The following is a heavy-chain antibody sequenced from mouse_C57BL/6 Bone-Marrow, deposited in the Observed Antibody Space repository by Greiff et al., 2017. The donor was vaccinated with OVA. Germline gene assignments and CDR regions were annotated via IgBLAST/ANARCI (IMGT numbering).Heavy chain of an antibody. J-gene: IGHJ2*01. Sequence: EVKLMESGGDLVKPGGSLKLSCAASGFTFSSYGMSWVRQTPDKRLEWVATISSGGSYTYYPDSVKGRFTISRDNAKNTLYLQMSSLKSEDTAMYYCARHDYYGNYVDYFDYWGQGTTLTVSS. V-gene: IGHV5-6*01. CDR2: ISSGGSYT. CDR1: GFTFSSYG. CDR3: ARHDYYGNYVDYFDY. D-gene: IGHD2-1*01.